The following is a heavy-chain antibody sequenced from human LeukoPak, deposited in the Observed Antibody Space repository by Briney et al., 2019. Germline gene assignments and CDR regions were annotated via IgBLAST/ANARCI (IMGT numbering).Heavy chain of an antibody. Sequence: GGSLRLSCAASGFTFSSYSMNWVRQAPGKGLEWVSSISSSSSYIYYADSVKGRFTISRDNAKNSLYLQMNSLRAEDTAVYYCARDRSVAVALYYFDYWGQGTLVTVSS. CDR1: GFTFSSYS. J-gene: IGHJ4*02. D-gene: IGHD6-19*01. V-gene: IGHV3-21*01. CDR2: ISSSSSYI. CDR3: ARDRSVAVALYYFDY.